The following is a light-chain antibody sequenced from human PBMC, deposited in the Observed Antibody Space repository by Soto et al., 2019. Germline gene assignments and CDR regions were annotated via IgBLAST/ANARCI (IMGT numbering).Light chain of an antibody. J-gene: IGKJ4*01. Sequence: VLSQSPGTLSLSPGDRATLSCRSSQRITNSLAWYRHQPGQPPRLLIYDASKRATGIAARFIGSGSGTHFTLPISSLEPEDFGLYYCQQRSNWPSVTFGGGTKVDIK. V-gene: IGKV3-11*01. CDR1: QRITNS. CDR2: DAS. CDR3: QQRSNWPSVT.